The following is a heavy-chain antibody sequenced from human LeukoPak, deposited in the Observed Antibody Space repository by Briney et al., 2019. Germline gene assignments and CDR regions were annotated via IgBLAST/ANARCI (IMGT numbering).Heavy chain of an antibody. CDR1: GYTFTSYD. CDR3: ARGSTYYYDSSGYWGDYYYYMDV. D-gene: IGHD3-22*01. CDR2: MNPNSGNT. V-gene: IGHV1-8*01. J-gene: IGHJ6*03. Sequence: ASVKVSCKASGYTFTSYDINWVRQATGQGLEWMGWMNPNSGNTGYAQKFQGRVTMTRNTSISTAYMELSSLRSEDTAVYYCARGSTYYYDSSGYWGDYYYYMDVWGKGTTVTVSS.